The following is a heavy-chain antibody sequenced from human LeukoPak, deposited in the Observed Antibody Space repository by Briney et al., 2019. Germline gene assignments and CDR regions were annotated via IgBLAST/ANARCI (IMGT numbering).Heavy chain of an antibody. Sequence: ASVKVSSKASGYTFTSYYMHWVRQAPGQGLEWMGIINPSGGSTSYAQKFQGRVTMTRDTSTSTVYMELSSLRSEDTAVYYCARSFRLYGDYEFYYYGMDVWGQGTTVTVSS. CDR2: INPSGGST. CDR1: GYTFTSYY. V-gene: IGHV1-46*01. J-gene: IGHJ6*02. D-gene: IGHD4-17*01. CDR3: ARSFRLYGDYEFYYYGMDV.